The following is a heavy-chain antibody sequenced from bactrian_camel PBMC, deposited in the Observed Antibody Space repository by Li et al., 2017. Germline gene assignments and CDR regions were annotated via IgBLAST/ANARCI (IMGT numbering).Heavy chain of an antibody. J-gene: IGHJ4*01. D-gene: IGHD1*01. Sequence: VQLVESGGGSVQAGGSLALSCQFSELPTVMAWFRQAPGKGREGVAAIYPGQGYITYADSVKGRFTISQDIPKSTLYLQMNSLKPEDTATYYCAADTEYRGRLKLLNDDLPYLGQGTQVTVS. CDR3: AADTEYRGRLKLLNDDLPY. V-gene: IGHV3S42*01. CDR2: IYPGQGYI. CDR1: ELPTV.